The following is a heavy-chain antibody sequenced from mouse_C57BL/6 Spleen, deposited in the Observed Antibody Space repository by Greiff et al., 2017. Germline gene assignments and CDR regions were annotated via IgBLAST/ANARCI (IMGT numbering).Heavy chain of an antibody. CDR3: ARRDYYGSSYEYFDV. Sequence: EVKLMEPGGGLVKPGGSLKLSCAASGFTFSDYGMHWVRQAPEKGLEWVAYISSGSSTLYYADTVKGRFTISRYNAKNTLCLEMTRLRSEDTVMYYCARRDYYGSSYEYFDVWGTGTTVTVSS. CDR2: ISSGSSTL. D-gene: IGHD1-1*01. V-gene: IGHV5-17*01. J-gene: IGHJ1*03. CDR1: GFTFSDYG.